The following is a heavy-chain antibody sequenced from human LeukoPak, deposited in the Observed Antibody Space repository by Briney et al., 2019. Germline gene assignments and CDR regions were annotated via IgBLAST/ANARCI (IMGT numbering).Heavy chain of an antibody. Sequence: SQTLSLTCTVSGNSIGSGDNYWSWIRQPAGKGLEWIGRIYTSGSTNYNPSLKSRVTISVDTSKNQFSLKLSSVTAADTAVYYCAREVVAAPGTVDYWGQGTLVTVSS. V-gene: IGHV4-61*02. CDR2: IYTSGST. D-gene: IGHD6-13*01. CDR3: AREVVAAPGTVDY. J-gene: IGHJ4*01. CDR1: GNSIGSGDNY.